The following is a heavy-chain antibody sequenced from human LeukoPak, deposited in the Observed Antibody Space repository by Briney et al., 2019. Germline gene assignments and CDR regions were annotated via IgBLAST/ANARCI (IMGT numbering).Heavy chain of an antibody. CDR2: IAYSGSA. V-gene: IGHV4-31*03. Sequence: SETLSLTCTVSGVYISSGGYYWSWIRQFPGKGLDYIGYIAYSGSAYYTPSLKSRATISVDTSKNQVSLKLTSVTAADTAVYYCARASAYCGGDCFSPNDFWGQGAPVTVSS. D-gene: IGHD2-21*02. CDR1: GVYISSGGYY. J-gene: IGHJ4*02. CDR3: ARASAYCGGDCFSPNDF.